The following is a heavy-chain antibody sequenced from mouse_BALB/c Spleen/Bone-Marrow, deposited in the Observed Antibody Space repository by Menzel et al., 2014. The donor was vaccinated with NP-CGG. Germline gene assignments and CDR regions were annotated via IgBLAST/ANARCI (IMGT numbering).Heavy chain of an antibody. Sequence: EVKLVESGPELVKPGTSVKMSCKASGYIFTSYVMDWVKQKPGQGLEWIGYINPYNDVTNYNEKFKGKATLTSDKSSSTAYMEVSSLTSEDSAVYYCVREGWLLRFDYWGQGTTLTVSS. CDR1: GYIFTSYV. D-gene: IGHD2-3*01. V-gene: IGHV1-14*01. CDR3: VREGWLLRFDY. CDR2: INPYNDVT. J-gene: IGHJ2*01.